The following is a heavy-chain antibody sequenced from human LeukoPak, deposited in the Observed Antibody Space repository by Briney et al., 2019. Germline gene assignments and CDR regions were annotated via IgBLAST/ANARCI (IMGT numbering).Heavy chain of an antibody. CDR2: ISYDGNNK. D-gene: IGHD2-15*01. J-gene: IGHJ4*02. CDR1: GFSFNNYV. Sequence: GRSLRLSCAASGFSFNNYVMYWVRQAPRKGLEWVAVISYDGNNKYYADSVKGRFTISRDNSKNTLYLQMSSLRGEDTAVYYCAKGLQVAEPPDYWGQGILVTVSS. CDR3: AKGLQVAEPPDY. V-gene: IGHV3-30*18.